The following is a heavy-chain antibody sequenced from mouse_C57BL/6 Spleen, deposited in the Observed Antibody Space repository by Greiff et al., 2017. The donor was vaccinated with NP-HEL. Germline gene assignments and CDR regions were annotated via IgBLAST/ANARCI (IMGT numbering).Heavy chain of an antibody. CDR1: GFSLTSYG. J-gene: IGHJ3*01. D-gene: IGHD2-4*01. CDR2: IWSGGST. CDR3: ARKEGYDYAFAY. Sequence: QVQLQQSGPGLVQPSQSLSITCTVSGFSLTSYGVHWVRQSPGKGLEWLGVIWSGGSTDYNAAFISRLSISKDNSKSQVFFKMNSLQADDTAIYYCARKEGYDYAFAYWGQGTLVTVSA. V-gene: IGHV2-2*01.